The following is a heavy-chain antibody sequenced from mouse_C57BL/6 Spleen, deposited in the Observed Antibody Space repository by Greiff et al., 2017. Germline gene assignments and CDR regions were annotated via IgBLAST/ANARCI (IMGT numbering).Heavy chain of an antibody. D-gene: IGHD2-4*01. CDR3: ARAFYDYDLWFAY. Sequence: EVQLQESGPGLVKPSQSLSLTCSVTGYSITSGYYWNWIRQFPGNKLEWMGYISYDGSNNYNPSLKNRISITRDTSKNQFFLKLNSVTTEDTATYYCARAFYDYDLWFAYWGQGTLVTVSA. J-gene: IGHJ3*01. CDR1: GYSITSGYY. V-gene: IGHV3-6*01. CDR2: ISYDGSN.